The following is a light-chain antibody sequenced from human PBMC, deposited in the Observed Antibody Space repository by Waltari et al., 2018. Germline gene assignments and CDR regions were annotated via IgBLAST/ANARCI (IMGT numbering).Light chain of an antibody. V-gene: IGKV3-15*01. CDR3: QQYNHSPTT. CDR1: QSVSSN. Sequence: EVLMTKSPATLSVSPGERATLSCRASQSVSSNLAWYQQRPGQAPRLLIFGASTRAAGISDRFSGGGSGAEFTLSISSLQSEDLAVYYCQQYNHSPTTFGQGTRLEIK. CDR2: GAS. J-gene: IGKJ2*01.